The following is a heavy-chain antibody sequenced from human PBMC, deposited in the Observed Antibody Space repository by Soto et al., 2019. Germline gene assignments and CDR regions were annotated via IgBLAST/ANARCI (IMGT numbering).Heavy chain of an antibody. J-gene: IGHJ6*02. CDR2: ISGSGGST. CDR3: AKYGDYPSYYYGMDV. CDR1: GFTFSSYA. D-gene: IGHD4-17*01. V-gene: IGHV3-23*01. Sequence: PGGSLRLSCASSGFTFSSYAMSLVRQAPGKGLEWVSAISGSGGSTYYADSVKGRFTISRDNSKNTLYLQMNSLRAEDTAVYYCAKYGDYPSYYYGMDVWGQGTTVTVSS.